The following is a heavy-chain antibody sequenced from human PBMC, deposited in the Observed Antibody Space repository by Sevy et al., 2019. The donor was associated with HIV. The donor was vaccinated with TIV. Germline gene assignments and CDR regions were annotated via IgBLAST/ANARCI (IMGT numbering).Heavy chain of an antibody. V-gene: IGHV3-15*01. CDR3: TTEALDGDYGDYYVYGMDV. Sequence: GGSLRLSCAASGITFNNAWMSWVRQAPGKGLEWVGRIKGKIDDGTTDYAAPVKGRFTISKDDSKNTLYLQMNSLKTEGTAVYYCTTEALDGDYGDYYVYGMDVWGQGTTVTVSS. J-gene: IGHJ6*02. D-gene: IGHD4-17*01. CDR2: IKGKIDDGTT. CDR1: GITFNNAW.